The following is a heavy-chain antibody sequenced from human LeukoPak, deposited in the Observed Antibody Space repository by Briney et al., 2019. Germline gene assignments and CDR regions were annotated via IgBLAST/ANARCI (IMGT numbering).Heavy chain of an antibody. D-gene: IGHD3-3*01. CDR3: AKVVEWLGDAFDI. CDR1: GFTFSSYA. J-gene: IGHJ3*02. V-gene: IGHV3-23*01. Sequence: GGSLRLSCAASGFTFSSYAMSWVRQAPGKGLEWVSAISGSGGSTYYADSVKGRFTISRDNSKNTLYLQMNGLRAEDTAVYYCAKVVEWLGDAFDIWGQGTMVTVSS. CDR2: ISGSGGST.